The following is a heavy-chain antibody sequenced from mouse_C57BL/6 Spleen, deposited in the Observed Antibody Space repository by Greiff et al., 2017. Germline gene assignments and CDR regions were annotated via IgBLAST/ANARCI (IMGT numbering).Heavy chain of an antibody. CDR1: GYTFTSYW. Sequence: QVQLKQPGAELVMPGASVKLSCKASGYTFTSYWMHWVKQRPGQGLEWIGEIDPSDSYTNYNQKFKGKSTLTVDKSSSTAYMQLSSLTSEDSAVYYCASAMDYWGQGTSVTVSS. CDR2: IDPSDSYT. V-gene: IGHV1-69*01. CDR3: ASAMDY. J-gene: IGHJ4*01.